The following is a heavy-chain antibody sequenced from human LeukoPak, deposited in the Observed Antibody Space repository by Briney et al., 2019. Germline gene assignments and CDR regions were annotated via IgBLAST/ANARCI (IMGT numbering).Heavy chain of an antibody. J-gene: IGHJ4*02. CDR1: GFTFSSHW. CDR3: ARGARGSGTASDY. V-gene: IGHV3-74*01. Sequence: PGRSLRLSCTASGFTFSSHWMHWVRQAPGKGLVWVSRINSDGSSTNYADSVKGRFTISRDNAKNTLHLQMNSLRAEDTAVYYCARGARGSGTASDYWGQGTLVTVSS. D-gene: IGHD3-10*01. CDR2: INSDGSST.